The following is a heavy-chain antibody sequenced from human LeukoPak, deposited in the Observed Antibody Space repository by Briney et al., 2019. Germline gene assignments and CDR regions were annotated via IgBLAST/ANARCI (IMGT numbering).Heavy chain of an antibody. CDR3: ARRGMTTVTQGAFDI. Sequence: PSETLSLTCAVYGGSFSGYYWSWIRQPPGKGLEWIGEINHSGSTNYNPSLKSRVTISVDTSKNQFSLKLSSVTAADTAVYYCARRGMTTVTQGAFDIWGQGTMVTVSS. J-gene: IGHJ3*02. D-gene: IGHD4-17*01. CDR1: GGSFSGYY. V-gene: IGHV4-34*01. CDR2: INHSGST.